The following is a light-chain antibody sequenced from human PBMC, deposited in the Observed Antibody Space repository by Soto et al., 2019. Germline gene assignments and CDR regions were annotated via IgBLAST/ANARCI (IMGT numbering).Light chain of an antibody. CDR1: SSNIGSNT. J-gene: IGLJ2*01. CDR3: VAWDDGLNGYVV. CDR2: SNN. V-gene: IGLV1-44*01. Sequence: QSVLTQPPSASGTPGQRVTISCSGSSSNIGSNTVNWYQQLPGTAPKLVIYSNNQRPSGVPDRFSGSKSGTSASLAISGLQSEDEADYYCVAWDDGLNGYVVFGGGTKVNVL.